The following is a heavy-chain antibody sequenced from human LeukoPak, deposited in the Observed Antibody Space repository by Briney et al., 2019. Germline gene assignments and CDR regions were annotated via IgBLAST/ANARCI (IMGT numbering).Heavy chain of an antibody. Sequence: ASVKVSCKASGYTFTGYYMHWVRQAPGQGLEWMGWINPNSGGTNYAQKFQGRVTMTRDTSISTAYMELSRLRSDDTAVYYCARAKNKYSSSWAWYFDYWGQGTLVTVSS. CDR3: ARAKNKYSSSWAWYFDY. CDR2: INPNSGGT. D-gene: IGHD6-6*01. J-gene: IGHJ4*02. V-gene: IGHV1-2*02. CDR1: GYTFTGYY.